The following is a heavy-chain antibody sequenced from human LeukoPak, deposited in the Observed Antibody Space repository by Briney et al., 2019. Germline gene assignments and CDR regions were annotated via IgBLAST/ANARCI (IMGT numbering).Heavy chain of an antibody. CDR1: DVSISSYY. CDR3: ARQPWNMGAYYFDL. J-gene: IGHJ4*02. V-gene: IGHV4-59*08. Sequence: PSETLSLTCTVSDVSISSYYWSWIRQPPGKGLEWIGYIYYSGSTKYNPSLTSRDTISIDTSKNQFSLKLNSVTATDTAVYYCARQPWNMGAYYFDLWGQGTLVTVSS. CDR2: IYYSGST. D-gene: IGHD1-26*01.